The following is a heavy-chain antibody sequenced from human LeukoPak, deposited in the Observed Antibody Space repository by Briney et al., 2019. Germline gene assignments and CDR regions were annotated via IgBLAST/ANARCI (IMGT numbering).Heavy chain of an antibody. V-gene: IGHV3-74*01. J-gene: IGHJ6*02. CDR1: GFTFNNYW. CDR2: INNDGSSA. CDR3: ARRGTGHGMDV. D-gene: IGHD1-1*01. Sequence: PGGSLRLSCAASGFTFNNYWIHWVRQVPGKGLVWVSRINNDGSSASYVDSVKGRFTISRDNAKNTLFLQMNSLRAEDTAVYYWARRGTGHGMDVWGQGTTVIVSS.